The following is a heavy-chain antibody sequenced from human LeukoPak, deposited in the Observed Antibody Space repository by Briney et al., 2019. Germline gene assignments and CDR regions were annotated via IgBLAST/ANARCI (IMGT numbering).Heavy chain of an antibody. Sequence: WASVKVSCKASGYTFTSYYMHWVRQAPGQGLEWMGLINPSGGSTSYAQKFQGRVTMTRDTSTSTVYMELSSLRSEDTAVYYCARGSGRAAAGDYFDYWGQGTLVTVSS. V-gene: IGHV1-46*01. CDR2: INPSGGST. CDR1: GYTFTSYY. CDR3: ARGSGRAAAGDYFDY. D-gene: IGHD6-13*01. J-gene: IGHJ4*02.